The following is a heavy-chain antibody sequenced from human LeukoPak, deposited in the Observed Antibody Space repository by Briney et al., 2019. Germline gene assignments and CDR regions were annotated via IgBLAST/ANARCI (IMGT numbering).Heavy chain of an antibody. CDR2: IYYSGST. CDR1: GGPISSYY. V-gene: IGHV4-59*01. J-gene: IGHJ4*02. D-gene: IGHD3-16*01. Sequence: PSETLSLTCTVSGGPISSYYWSWIRQRPGKGLEWIGYIYYSGSTNYNPSLKSRVTISVDTSKNQFSLKLSSVTAADTAVYYCARDRGSGSVDYWGQGTLVTVSS. CDR3: ARDRGSGSVDY.